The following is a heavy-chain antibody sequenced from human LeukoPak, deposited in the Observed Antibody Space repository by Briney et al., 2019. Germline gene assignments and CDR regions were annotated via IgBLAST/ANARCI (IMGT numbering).Heavy chain of an antibody. D-gene: IGHD3-3*01. CDR1: GFTFRNYA. CDR3: ARGYYDVWSGDYYYGMDV. J-gene: IGHJ6*02. CDR2: ISGSGGST. Sequence: GGSLRLSCAASGFTFRNYAMSWVRQAPGKGLEWVSVISGSGGSTYHGDSVKGRFTISRDNSKNTLYLQMNSLRAEDTAVYYCARGYYDVWSGDYYYGMDVWGQGTTVTVSS. V-gene: IGHV3-23*01.